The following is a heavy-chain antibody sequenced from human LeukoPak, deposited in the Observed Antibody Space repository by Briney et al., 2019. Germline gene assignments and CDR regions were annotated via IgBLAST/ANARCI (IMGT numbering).Heavy chain of an antibody. D-gene: IGHD6-19*01. CDR2: ISATGGST. CDR1: GFTFSSYV. J-gene: IGHJ4*02. CDR3: AKGGYSSGWRNYFDY. V-gene: IGHV3-23*01. Sequence: GGSLRLSCAASGFTFSSYVITWVRQAPGKGLEWVSTISATGGSTYYADSVKGRFTISRDNSKDTLYLQMNSLRAEDTAVYYCAKGGYSSGWRNYFDYWGQGTLVTVSS.